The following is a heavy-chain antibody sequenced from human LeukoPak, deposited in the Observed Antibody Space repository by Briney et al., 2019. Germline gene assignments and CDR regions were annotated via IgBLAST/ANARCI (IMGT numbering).Heavy chain of an antibody. CDR3: ARPGDAVIWYFDL. CDR1: GGPISSYH. V-gene: IGHV4-59*01. Sequence: PSETLSVICSESGGPISSYHGSWIRQPPGKGLEWIGYIHYTGITKNNPSLKSRVAISLDTSKNQFSLKLTSVTAADTAVHYCARPGDAVIWYFDLWRSGNVVTVSS. D-gene: IGHD5-24*01. CDR2: IHYTGIT. J-gene: IGHJ2*01.